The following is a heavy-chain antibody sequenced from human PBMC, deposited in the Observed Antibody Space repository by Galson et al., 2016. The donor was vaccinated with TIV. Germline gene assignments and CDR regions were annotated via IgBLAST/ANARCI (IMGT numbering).Heavy chain of an antibody. Sequence: SVKVSCKASGYTFRDYALHWVRQAPGQRPEWLGWINAGNGNAKLSQRFQDRVTITRDSSASTAYLTLTRLRSEDTAVYFCASRSRTWNYLAAFDTWGQGTAVTVSS. CDR2: INAGNGNA. CDR3: ASRSRTWNYLAAFDT. D-gene: IGHD1-7*01. V-gene: IGHV1-3*01. J-gene: IGHJ3*02. CDR1: GYTFRDYA.